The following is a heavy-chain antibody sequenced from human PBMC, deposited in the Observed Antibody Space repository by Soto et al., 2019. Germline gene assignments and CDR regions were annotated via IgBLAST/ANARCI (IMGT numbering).Heavy chain of an antibody. J-gene: IGHJ6*02. Sequence: ESGGGVVQPGRSLRLSCAASGFTFSSYGMHWVRQAPGKGLEWVAVISYDGSNKYYADSVKGRFTISRDNSKNTLYLQMNSLRAEDTAGYYCAKDLGITGIDYGMDVWGQGTTVTVSS. CDR3: AKDLGITGIDYGMDV. D-gene: IGHD1-20*01. CDR1: GFTFSSYG. V-gene: IGHV3-30*18. CDR2: ISYDGSNK.